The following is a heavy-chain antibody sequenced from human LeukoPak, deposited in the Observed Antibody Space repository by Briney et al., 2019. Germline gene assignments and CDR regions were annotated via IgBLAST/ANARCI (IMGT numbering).Heavy chain of an antibody. Sequence: ASVKVSCNASGYTFTGYYMHLVRQAPGQGLEWMGRIDPNSGGTNYAQKFQGRVTMTRDTSISTAYMELSRLRSDDTAVYYCARLYCSGGSCRDYWGQGTLVTVSS. CDR3: ARLYCSGGSCRDY. CDR1: GYTFTGYY. V-gene: IGHV1-2*06. J-gene: IGHJ4*02. D-gene: IGHD2-15*01. CDR2: IDPNSGGT.